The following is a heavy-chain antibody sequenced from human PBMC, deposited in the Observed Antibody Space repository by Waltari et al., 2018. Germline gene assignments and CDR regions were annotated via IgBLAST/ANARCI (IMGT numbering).Heavy chain of an antibody. V-gene: IGHV3-53*01. Sequence: EVQLVESGGGLIQPGGSLRLSCAAFGFTVSSNYMSWVRQAPGKGLELVSVFYSGGSTYYADSVKGRFTISRDNSKNTLYLQMNSLRTEDTAVYYCARGDGVRGVIFDYWGQGTLVTVSS. J-gene: IGHJ4*02. CDR2: FYSGGST. CDR3: ARGDGVRGVIFDY. CDR1: GFTVSSNY. D-gene: IGHD3-10*01.